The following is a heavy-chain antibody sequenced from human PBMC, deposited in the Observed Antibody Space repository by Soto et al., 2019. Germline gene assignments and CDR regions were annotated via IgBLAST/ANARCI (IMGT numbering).Heavy chain of an antibody. V-gene: IGHV4-61*08. J-gene: IGHJ4*02. CDR1: GDSLSSNENY. CDR2: IYYTGRT. Sequence: SXGTLSLTCTVSGDSLSSNENYWSWIRQPPGKGLEWIGYIYYTGRTNYSPSLESRLTISLDRPKNHFSLTLSSVSAADTAVYYCVRDLANPNDYFDSWGQGTLVIVSS. D-gene: IGHD1-1*01. CDR3: VRDLANPNDYFDS.